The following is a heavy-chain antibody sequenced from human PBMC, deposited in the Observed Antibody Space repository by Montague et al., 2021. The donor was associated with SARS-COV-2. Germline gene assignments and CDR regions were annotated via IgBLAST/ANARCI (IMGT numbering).Heavy chain of an antibody. V-gene: IGHV3-7*05. J-gene: IGHJ4*02. CDR3: ATELPGYYDDSGYYSAFDH. Sequence: SLRRYCAASGFTFSAFWMTWVRQAPGKGLEWVANIKQDGSQKYYLESVKGRFTISRDNAQNSLHLQMNSLRLEDTAVYYCATELPGYYDDSGYYSAFDHWGQGTLVSVSP. CDR2: IKQDGSQK. CDR1: GFTFSAFW. D-gene: IGHD3-22*01.